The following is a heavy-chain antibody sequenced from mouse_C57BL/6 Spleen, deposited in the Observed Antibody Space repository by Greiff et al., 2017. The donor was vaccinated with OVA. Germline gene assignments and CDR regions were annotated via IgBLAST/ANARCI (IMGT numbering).Heavy chain of an antibody. CDR1: GFTFSDYY. V-gene: IGHV5-16*01. Sequence: VKLMESEGGLVQPGSSMKLSCTASGFTFSDYYMAWVRQVPEKGLEWVANINYDGSSTYYLDSLKSRFIISRDNAKNILYLQMSSLKSEDTATYYCARAFTTVAYFDYWGQGTTLTVSS. CDR3: ARAFTTVAYFDY. CDR2: INYDGSST. D-gene: IGHD1-1*01. J-gene: IGHJ2*01.